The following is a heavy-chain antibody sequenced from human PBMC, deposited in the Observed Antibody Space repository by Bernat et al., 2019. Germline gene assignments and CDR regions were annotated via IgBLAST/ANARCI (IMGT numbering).Heavy chain of an antibody. Sequence: EVQLVQSGAEVKKPGESLKISCKGAGDSFTSYWIGWVREMHCKGLEWMGIIYPGDSDSRYSPSFQGQVTISADKAISTAYLQWGSLKASDTAMYYCARPSTGRHKYSSPVGFWGQGPLVTVSS. CDR2: IYPGDSDS. J-gene: IGHJ4*02. V-gene: IGHV5-51*01. CDR3: ARPSTGRHKYSSPVGF. CDR1: GDSFTSYW. D-gene: IGHD6-6*01.